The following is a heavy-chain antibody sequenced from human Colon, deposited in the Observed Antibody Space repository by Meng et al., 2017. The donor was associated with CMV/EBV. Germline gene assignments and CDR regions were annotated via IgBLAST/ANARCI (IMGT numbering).Heavy chain of an antibody. D-gene: IGHD3-10*01. CDR2: ISSSGSSI. Sequence: GGSLRLSCAASGFTFSDYYMTWIRQAPGKGLEWVSYISSSGSSIYYADSVRGRFTISRDNAKNSLYLHMNSLRAEDTAVYYCARDQPGIIDFDYWGQGALVTVSS. J-gene: IGHJ4*02. CDR3: ARDQPGIIDFDY. V-gene: IGHV3-11*04. CDR1: GFTFSDYY.